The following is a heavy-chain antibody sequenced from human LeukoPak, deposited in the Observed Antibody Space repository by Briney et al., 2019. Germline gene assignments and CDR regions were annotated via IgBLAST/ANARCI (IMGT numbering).Heavy chain of an antibody. CDR3: ARDLAVAGHFDY. J-gene: IGHJ4*02. CDR2: ISSSSSYI. Sequence: GGSLRLSCAASGFTFSSYSMNWVRQAPGKGLEWVSSISSSSSYIYYADSVKGRFTISRDNAKNSLYLQMNSLRAEDTAVYYCARDLAVAGHFDYWGQGTLVTASS. CDR1: GFTFSSYS. V-gene: IGHV3-21*01. D-gene: IGHD6-19*01.